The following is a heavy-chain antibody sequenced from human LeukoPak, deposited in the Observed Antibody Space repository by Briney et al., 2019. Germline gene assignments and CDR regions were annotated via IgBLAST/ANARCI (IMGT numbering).Heavy chain of an antibody. CDR1: GGSISSSSYY. D-gene: IGHD2-2*01. CDR2: IYYSGST. J-gene: IGHJ5*02. CDR3: ARERYCSSTSCYNWFDP. Sequence: PSETLSLTCTVSGGSISSSSYYWSWIRQHPGKGLEWIGYIYYSGSTYYNPSLKSRVTISADTSKNQFSLKLSSVTAADTAVYYCARERYCSSTSCYNWFDPWGQGTLVTVSS. V-gene: IGHV4-31*03.